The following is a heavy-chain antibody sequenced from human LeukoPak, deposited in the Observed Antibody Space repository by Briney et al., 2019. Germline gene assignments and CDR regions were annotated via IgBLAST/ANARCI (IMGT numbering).Heavy chain of an antibody. D-gene: IGHD2-8*01. CDR3: ARVGYCTNGVCYPDAFDI. J-gene: IGHJ3*02. CDR2: IYYSGST. Sequence: SETLSLTCTVSVGSINSSSYYWGWIRQPPGKGLDWIGTIYYSGSTNYNPSLKSRVTISVDKSKNQFSLKLSSVTAADTAVYYCARVGYCTNGVCYPDAFDIWGQGTMVTVSS. CDR1: VGSINSSSYY. V-gene: IGHV4-39*07.